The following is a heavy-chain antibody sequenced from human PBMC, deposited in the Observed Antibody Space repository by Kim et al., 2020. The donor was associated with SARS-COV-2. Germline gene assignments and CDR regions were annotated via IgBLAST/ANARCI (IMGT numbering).Heavy chain of an antibody. CDR2: ISGSGGST. CDR1: GFTFSNYA. D-gene: IGHD6-19*01. Sequence: GGSLRLSCAASGFTFSNYAMNWVRQAPGKGLEWVSAISGSGGSTYYADSVKGRFTISRDNSKNTLYLQMNSLRAEDTAVYYCAGGSGWYSLHFDSWGQGTLVTVSS. J-gene: IGHJ4*02. CDR3: AGGSGWYSLHFDS. V-gene: IGHV3-23*01.